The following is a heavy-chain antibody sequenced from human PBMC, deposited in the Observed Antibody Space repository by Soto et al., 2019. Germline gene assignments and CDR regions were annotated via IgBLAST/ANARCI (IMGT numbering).Heavy chain of an antibody. CDR2: ISHDGRNK. CDR1: KCSISHYA. CDR3: AKGNYEKSGLSLNWFDP. J-gene: IGHJ5*02. V-gene: IGHV3-30*18. D-gene: IGHD3-22*01. Sequence: RDCSAAGKCSISHYALHRVQKAPEKGPEWVAAISHDGRNKYYADSVKGRFTISRDNSKNTLDLQMNSLRAEDTAVYYCAKGNYEKSGLSLNWFDPWGQGTLVTVSS.